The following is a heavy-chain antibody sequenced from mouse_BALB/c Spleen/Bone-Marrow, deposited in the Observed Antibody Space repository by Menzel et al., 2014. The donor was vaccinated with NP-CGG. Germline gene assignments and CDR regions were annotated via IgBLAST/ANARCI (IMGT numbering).Heavy chain of an antibody. CDR1: GFTFSSFG. CDR2: ISSGSSTI. CDR3: ATGTRAMDY. Sequence: DVMLVESGGGLVQPGGSRKLSCAASGFTFSSFGMHWVRQAPEKGLGWVAYISSGSSTIYYADTVKGRFTISRDNPKNTLFLQMTSLRSEDTAMYYCATGTRAMDYWGQGTSVTVSS. V-gene: IGHV5-17*02. J-gene: IGHJ4*01. D-gene: IGHD4-1*01.